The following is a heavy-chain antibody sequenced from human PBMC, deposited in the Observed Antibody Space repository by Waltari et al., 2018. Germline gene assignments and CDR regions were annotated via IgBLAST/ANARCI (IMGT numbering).Heavy chain of an antibody. D-gene: IGHD3-10*01. CDR2: VSFSGGSA. J-gene: IGHJ5*02. CDR3: ARDPPRMVSGVWFDP. Sequence: EVQLVESGGGLVQPGGSLRLSCAASGFTFSSYVMSWVRQAPEKGVEWVSAVSFSGGSAYYADVVKCRCTISRDDAKNALYLQMGSLTADDTAVYYCARDPPRMVSGVWFDPWGQGTLVTVSS. CDR1: GFTFSSYV. V-gene: IGHV3-23*04.